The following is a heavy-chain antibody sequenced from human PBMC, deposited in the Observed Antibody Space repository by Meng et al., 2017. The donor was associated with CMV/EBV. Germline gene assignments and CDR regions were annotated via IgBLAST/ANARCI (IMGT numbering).Heavy chain of an antibody. J-gene: IGHJ4*02. V-gene: IGHV4-34*01. CDR3: AGGRLRYYSSTSSHTSY. D-gene: IGHD2-2*02. CDR1: GGYFSGYY. Sequence: SETLSLTCAVYGGYFSGYYWSWIRQPPGKGLVWIGEINHCGSTNYNPSPKSRVTISVDTSKNQFSLKLSPVTAADTAVYYCAGGRLRYYSSTSSHTSYWGQRTLVTVSS. CDR2: INHCGST.